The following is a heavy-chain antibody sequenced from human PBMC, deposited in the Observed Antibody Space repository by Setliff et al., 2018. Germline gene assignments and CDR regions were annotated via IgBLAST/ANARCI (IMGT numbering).Heavy chain of an antibody. J-gene: IGHJ6*03. CDR2: IIPIFGTA. CDR3: ARGPTIFGAIYYMDV. CDR1: GGTFSSYD. V-gene: IGHV1-69*06. D-gene: IGHD3-3*01. Sequence: ASVKVSCKASGGTFSSYDISWVRQTPGQGLEWMGRIIPIFGTANYAQKFQGRVTITADKSTSTAYMELSRLRSEDTAVYYCARGPTIFGAIYYMDVWGKGTTVTVSS.